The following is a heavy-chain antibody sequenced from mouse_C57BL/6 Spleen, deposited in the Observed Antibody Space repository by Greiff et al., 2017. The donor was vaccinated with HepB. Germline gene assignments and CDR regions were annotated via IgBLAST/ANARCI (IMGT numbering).Heavy chain of an antibody. CDR1: GYTFTSYW. V-gene: IGHV1-69*01. D-gene: IGHD3-2*02. J-gene: IGHJ3*01. Sequence: VQLQQPGAELVMPGASVKLSCKASGYTFTSYWMHWVKQRPGQGLDWIGEIDPSDSYTNYNQKFKGKSTLTVDKSSSTAYMQLSSLTSEDSAVYYCARSAQATPAWFAYWGQGTLVTVSA. CDR2: IDPSDSYT. CDR3: ARSAQATPAWFAY.